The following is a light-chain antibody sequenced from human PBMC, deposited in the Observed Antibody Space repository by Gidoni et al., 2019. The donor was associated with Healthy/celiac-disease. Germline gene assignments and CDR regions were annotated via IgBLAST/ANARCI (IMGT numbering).Light chain of an antibody. CDR1: QSPLHSNGYNY. Sequence: DIVLTQSPLSLPVTTGEPASITCRSSQSPLHSNGYNYLDWYLQKPGQSPQLLIYLGSNRASGVPDMFSGSGSGTDFTLKISRVEAEYVVVYYCMQALQTPWTFXQXTKVEIK. CDR2: LGS. V-gene: IGKV2-28*01. J-gene: IGKJ1*01. CDR3: MQALQTPWT.